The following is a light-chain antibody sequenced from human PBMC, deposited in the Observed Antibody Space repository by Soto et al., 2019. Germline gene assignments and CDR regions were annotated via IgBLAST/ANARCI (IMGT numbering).Light chain of an antibody. J-gene: IGLJ1*01. Sequence: QSALTQPASVSGSPGQSITISCTGTSSDVGGYDYVSWYQQHPGKAPKLMIYEVSNRPSGVSNCFSASKSGNTASLTISGLQAEDEADYYCSSYTSSSTLYVFGPGTKVTVL. V-gene: IGLV2-14*01. CDR2: EVS. CDR1: SSDVGGYDY. CDR3: SSYTSSSTLYV.